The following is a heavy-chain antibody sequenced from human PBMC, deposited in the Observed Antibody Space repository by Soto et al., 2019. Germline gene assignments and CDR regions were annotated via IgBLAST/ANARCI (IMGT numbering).Heavy chain of an antibody. J-gene: IGHJ6*03. CDR3: ARRGRYYYYMDV. CDR2: INHSGST. CDR1: GGSFSGYY. V-gene: IGHV4-34*01. Sequence: QVQLQQWGAGLLKPSETLSLTCAVYGGSFSGYYWSWIRQPPGKGLEWIGEINHSGSTNYNPSLKRRVTISVDTSKNQFSLKLGSVTAADTAVYYCARRGRYYYYMDVWGKGTTVTVSS.